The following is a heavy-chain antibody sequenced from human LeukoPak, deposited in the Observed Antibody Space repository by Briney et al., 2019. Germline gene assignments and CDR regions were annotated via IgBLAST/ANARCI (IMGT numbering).Heavy chain of an antibody. V-gene: IGHV3-9*01. J-gene: IGHJ3*02. CDR1: GFTFDDYA. CDR2: ISWNSGSI. CDR3: ARSGTTYYYDSGTRI. Sequence: PGGSLRLSCAASGFTFDDYAMHWVRQAPGKGLEWVSGISWNSGSIGYADSVKGRLTISRDNAKNSLYLQMNSLRADDTAVYYCARSGTTYYYDSGTRIWGQGTMVFVSS. D-gene: IGHD3-22*01.